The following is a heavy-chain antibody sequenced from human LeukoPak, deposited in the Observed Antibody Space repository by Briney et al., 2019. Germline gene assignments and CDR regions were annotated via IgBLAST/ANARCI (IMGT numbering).Heavy chain of an antibody. J-gene: IGHJ6*02. D-gene: IGHD2-15*01. CDR1: GYTFTSYG. CDR3: ARGYCSGGRCYDILNYQYGMDV. CDR2: ISDYNGNT. Sequence: ASVKVSCKASGYTFTSYGISWVRQAPGQGPEWMGWISDYNGNTNYAQRLQGRVTMTTDTSTSTAYMELRSLRSDDTAVYYCARGYCSGGRCYDILNYQYGMDVWGQGTTVTVSS. V-gene: IGHV1-18*01.